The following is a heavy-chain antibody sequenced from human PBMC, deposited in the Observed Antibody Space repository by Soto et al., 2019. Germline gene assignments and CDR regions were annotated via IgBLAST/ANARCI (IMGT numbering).Heavy chain of an antibody. CDR1: GFTFSSYW. J-gene: IGHJ4*02. Sequence: GGSLRLSCAASGFTFSSYWMSWVRQAPGKGLEWVANIKQDGSEKYYVDSVKGRFTISRDNAKNSLYLQMNSLRAEDTAVYYCARGGIAVAGTLFGYWGQGTLVTVSS. CDR3: ARGGIAVAGTLFGY. CDR2: IKQDGSEK. V-gene: IGHV3-7*01. D-gene: IGHD6-19*01.